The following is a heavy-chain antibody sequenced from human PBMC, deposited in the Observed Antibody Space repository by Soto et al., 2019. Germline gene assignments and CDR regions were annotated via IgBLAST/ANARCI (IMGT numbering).Heavy chain of an antibody. CDR1: GYTFTSCG. V-gene: IGHV1-18*01. Sequence: SVKVSCRASGYTFTSCGISWLRQAPVQGLEWMGWISAYNGNTNYSQKLQGRVTMTTDTSTSTAYMELRSLTSDDTGVYYCARDSHGDYDYWGQGTLVTVSS. J-gene: IGHJ4*02. D-gene: IGHD4-17*01. CDR3: ARDSHGDYDY. CDR2: ISAYNGNT.